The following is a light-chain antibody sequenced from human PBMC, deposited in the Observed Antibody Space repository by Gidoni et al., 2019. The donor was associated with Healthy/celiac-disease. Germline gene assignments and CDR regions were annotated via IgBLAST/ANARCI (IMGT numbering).Light chain of an antibody. CDR3: QQYKKWT. CDR2: KAS. J-gene: IGKJ1*01. CDR1: QSISSW. V-gene: IGKV1-5*03. Sequence: DIQMTQSPSNLSASVGDRVTIPCRASQSISSWLAWYQQKPGKAPKLLIYKASSLESGVPSRFSGSGSGTEFTLTISSLQPDDFATYYCQQYKKWTFGQGTKVEIK.